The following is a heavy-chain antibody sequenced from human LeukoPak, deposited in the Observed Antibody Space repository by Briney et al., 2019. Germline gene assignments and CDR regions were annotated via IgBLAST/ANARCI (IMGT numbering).Heavy chain of an antibody. CDR2: MNPNSGNT. Sequence: ASVKVSCKASGYTFTSYDINWVRQATGQGLEWMGWMNPNSGNTGYAQKFQGRVTITRNTSISTAYMELSSLRSEDTAVYYCARRCSGGSCYGYDAFDIWGRGTMVTVSS. CDR3: ARRCSGGSCYGYDAFDI. CDR1: GYTFTSYD. D-gene: IGHD2-15*01. J-gene: IGHJ3*02. V-gene: IGHV1-8*03.